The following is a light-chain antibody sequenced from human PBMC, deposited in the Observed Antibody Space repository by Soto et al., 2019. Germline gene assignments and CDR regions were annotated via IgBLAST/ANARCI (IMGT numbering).Light chain of an antibody. V-gene: IGKV2-28*01. Sequence: DIVMTQSPLSLPVTPGEPASISCRSSQSLLHSNGYNYLGWYLQKPGQSPQLLIYLGSSRASGVPDRFSGGGSGTDFTLKISRVEAEDVGIYYCMQALQTPPTFGQGTKVEIK. CDR3: MQALQTPPT. CDR1: QSLLHSNGYNY. CDR2: LGS. J-gene: IGKJ1*01.